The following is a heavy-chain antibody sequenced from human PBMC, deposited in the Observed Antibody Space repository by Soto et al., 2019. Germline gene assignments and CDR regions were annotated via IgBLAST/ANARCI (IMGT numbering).Heavy chain of an antibody. D-gene: IGHD3-10*01. CDR1: GGSFSGYY. J-gene: IGHJ6*03. V-gene: IGHV4-34*01. CDR3: ARVGGYYYYYYMDV. CDR2: INHSGST. Sequence: QVQLQQWGAGLLKPSETLSLTCAVYGGSFSGYYWSWIRQPPGKGLEWIGEINHSGSTNYNPSLKSRVTESVDPSKNQFSLKLSSVTAADTAVYYCARVGGYYYYYYMDVWGKGTTVTVSS.